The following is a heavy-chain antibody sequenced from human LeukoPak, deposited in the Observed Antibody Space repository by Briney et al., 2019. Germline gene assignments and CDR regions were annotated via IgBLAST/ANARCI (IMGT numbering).Heavy chain of an antibody. CDR1: GFTVSSNY. Sequence: GGSLRLSCAASGFTVSSNYMSWVRQAPGTGLEWVSYIDTTSTTMYYADSVKGRFTISRDNAKNSLYLQMNSLRVEDTAVYYCTRGLVVVAQYFQHWGQGTLVTVSS. CDR3: TRGLVVVAQYFQH. J-gene: IGHJ1*01. D-gene: IGHD2-15*01. CDR2: IDTTSTTM. V-gene: IGHV3-48*01.